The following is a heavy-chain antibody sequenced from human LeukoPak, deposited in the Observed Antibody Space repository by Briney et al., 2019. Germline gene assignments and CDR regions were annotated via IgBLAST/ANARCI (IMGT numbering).Heavy chain of an antibody. CDR2: IYDSGST. D-gene: IGHD5-18*01. J-gene: IGHJ4*02. Sequence: SETLSLTCTVSGGSIRSSYYYWGWIRQPPGKGLEWIGSIYDSGSTYYNPSLKSRVTISVDTSKNQFSLKLNSVTAADTAVYYCARSGYSYGFREYYFDYWGQGTLVTVSS. CDR3: ARSGYSYGFREYYFDY. CDR1: GGSIRSSYYY. V-gene: IGHV4-39*01.